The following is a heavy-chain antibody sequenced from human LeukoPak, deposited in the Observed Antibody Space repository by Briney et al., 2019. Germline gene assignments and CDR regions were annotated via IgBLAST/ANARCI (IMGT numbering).Heavy chain of an antibody. CDR1: GGSISNGGYY. CDR3: ARHLDGYLERWFDP. V-gene: IGHV4-61*09. Sequence: SQTLSLTCTVSGGSISNGGYYWSWIRQPPGKGLEWIGHMYYSGSTNYNPSLKSRVTISVDTSKNQFSLKLSSVTAADTAVYFCARHLDGYLERWFDPWGQGTLVTVSS. J-gene: IGHJ5*02. CDR2: MYYSGST. D-gene: IGHD5-24*01.